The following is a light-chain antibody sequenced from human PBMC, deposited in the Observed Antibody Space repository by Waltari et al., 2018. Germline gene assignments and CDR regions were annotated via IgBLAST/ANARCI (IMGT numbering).Light chain of an antibody. CDR3: CSYTVGSIPS. J-gene: IGLJ2*01. CDR1: SSDVGSYNL. CDR2: EVN. Sequence: QSALTQPASVSGSPGQSIPISCTASSSDVGSYNLVSWYQQHPGKAPKILIYEVNKRHSGASDRFSGSKAGNTASLTISGLQAEDEADYYCCSYTVGSIPSFGGGTKLTVL. V-gene: IGLV2-23*02.